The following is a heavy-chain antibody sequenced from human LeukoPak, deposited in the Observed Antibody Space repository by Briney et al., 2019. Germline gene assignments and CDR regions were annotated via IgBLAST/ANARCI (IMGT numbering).Heavy chain of an antibody. CDR2: IYTSGST. D-gene: IGHD3-22*01. V-gene: IGHV4-4*07. Sequence: SETLSLTCTVSGGSISSYYWSWIRQPAGKGLEWIGRIYTSGSTNYNPSLKSRVTISVDTSKNQFSLKLSSVTAADTAVYYCARGGSGYYLYYFDYWGQGTLVTVSS. J-gene: IGHJ4*02. CDR3: ARGGSGYYLYYFDY. CDR1: GGSISSYY.